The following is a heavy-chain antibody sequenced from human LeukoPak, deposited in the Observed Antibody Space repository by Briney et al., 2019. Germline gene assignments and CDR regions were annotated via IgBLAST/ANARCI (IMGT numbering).Heavy chain of an antibody. CDR2: INKDGSEK. J-gene: IGHJ4*02. CDR3: ARDPVQAFDS. V-gene: IGHV3-7*01. Sequence: GGSLRLSCAASGFTFTNYWMTWVRQAPGKGLEWVANINKDGSEKQYVYSVKGRFTISRDNPEHSVYLQMRSLRLEASAVSYCARDPVQAFDSWGQGNMVTVSS. CDR1: GFTFTNYW.